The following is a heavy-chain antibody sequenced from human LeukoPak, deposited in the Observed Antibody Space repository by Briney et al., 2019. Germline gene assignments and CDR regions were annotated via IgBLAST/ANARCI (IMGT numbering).Heavy chain of an antibody. Sequence: GASVKVSCKASGYSFSGYFIHWVRQAPGQGLEWMGWINPNSGGTDYAQKFQGRVTMTRDTSISTAYMELSRLRSDDTAVYYCARALGDIVIGLADNWFDPWGQGTLVTVSS. CDR2: INPNSGGT. CDR3: ARALGDIVIGLADNWFDP. J-gene: IGHJ5*02. CDR1: GYSFSGYF. V-gene: IGHV1-2*02. D-gene: IGHD2-15*01.